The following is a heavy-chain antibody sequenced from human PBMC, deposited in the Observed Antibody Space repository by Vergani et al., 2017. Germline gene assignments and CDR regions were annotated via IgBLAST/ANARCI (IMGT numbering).Heavy chain of an antibody. D-gene: IGHD5-12*01. CDR3: ARASLVATSGYYYYMDV. Sequence: QVQLQESGPGLVKPSETLSLTCSVSGDSMNTYYWTWIRQPPGKGLEWIGYIYDSGDTKYNPSLKSRVTMSLDTSKNQFSLNLYSVTAADTAVYYCARASLVATSGYYYYMDVWGKGTTVIVSS. V-gene: IGHV4-59*01. CDR2: IYDSGDT. J-gene: IGHJ6*03. CDR1: GDSMNTYY.